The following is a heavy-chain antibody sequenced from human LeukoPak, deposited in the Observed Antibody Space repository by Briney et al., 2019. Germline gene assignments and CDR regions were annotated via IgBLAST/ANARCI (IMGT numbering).Heavy chain of an antibody. CDR2: IIPIFGTA. CDR3: AITYYSDSSGYHDAFDI. Sequence: ASVKVSCKASGGTFSSYAISWVRQAPGQGLEWMGGIIPIFGTANYAQKFQGRVTITADESTSTAYMDLSSLRSEDTAVYYCAITYYSDSSGYHDAFDIWGQGTMVTVSS. J-gene: IGHJ3*02. CDR1: GGTFSSYA. D-gene: IGHD3-22*01. V-gene: IGHV1-69*13.